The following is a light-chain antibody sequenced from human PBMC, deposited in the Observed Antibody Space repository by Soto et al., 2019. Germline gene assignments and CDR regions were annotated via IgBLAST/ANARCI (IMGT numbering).Light chain of an antibody. CDR1: SSDVGGYNY. CDR3: SSYTSSSTLV. Sequence: QSALTQPASVSGSPGQSITISCTGTSSDVGGYNYVSWYQRHPGKAPKLMIYDVSNRPSGVSNRFSGSKSGNTASLTISGLQAEDEADYYCSSYTSSSTLVFGTGTKV. CDR2: DVS. V-gene: IGLV2-14*01. J-gene: IGLJ1*01.